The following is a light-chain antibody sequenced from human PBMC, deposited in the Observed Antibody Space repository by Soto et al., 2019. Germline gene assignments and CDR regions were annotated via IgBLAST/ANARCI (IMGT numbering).Light chain of an antibody. CDR3: QQYHIWPPWT. V-gene: IGKV3-15*01. J-gene: IGKJ1*01. Sequence: EIVMTQSPATLSVSPGERATLSCRASQSVSSDLAWYQQKPGQAPRFLIYGASTRATGMPARFSGSGSGTEFTLTISSLQSEDFAVYYCQQYHIWPPWTFGQGTKVEIK. CDR2: GAS. CDR1: QSVSSD.